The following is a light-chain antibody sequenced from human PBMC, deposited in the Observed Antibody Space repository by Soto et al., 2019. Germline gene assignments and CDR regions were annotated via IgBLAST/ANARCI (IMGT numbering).Light chain of an antibody. Sequence: DIQMTRSPCCLSTYVGDRVTITCRPSRGIGNALAWYQQKPGTVPKLLIHSASTLQSGVPSRFSGSGSGTDFTLTISSLQPEDVASYYCQKYDSAPTFGPGTKVDIK. CDR1: RGIGNA. CDR2: SAS. CDR3: QKYDSAPT. J-gene: IGKJ1*01. V-gene: IGKV1-27*01.